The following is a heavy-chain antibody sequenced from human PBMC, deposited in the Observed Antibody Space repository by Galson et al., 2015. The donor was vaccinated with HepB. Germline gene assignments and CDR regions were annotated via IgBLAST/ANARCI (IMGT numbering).Heavy chain of an antibody. CDR1: GFTFSIYG. CDR2: ISNGGNNK. Sequence: SLRLSCAASGFTFSIYGMHWVRQAPGKGLEWVAVISNGGNNKEYAGSVKGRFTISRDNSKNTLYLQMNSLRVEDTAVYYCAKDNQQLVPHWYFDLWARGTLVTVSS. CDR3: AKDNQQLVPHWYFDL. J-gene: IGHJ2*01. V-gene: IGHV3-30*18. D-gene: IGHD6-13*01.